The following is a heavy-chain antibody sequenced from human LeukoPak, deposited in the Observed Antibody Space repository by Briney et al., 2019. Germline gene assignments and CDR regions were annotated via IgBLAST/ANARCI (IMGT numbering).Heavy chain of an antibody. D-gene: IGHD2-21*01. CDR2: IYPGDSDT. CDR3: ASWGGAEYFQH. CDR1: GSSFTSYW. J-gene: IGHJ1*01. Sequence: GASLQISCKGSGSSFTSYWIGWVRQLPGKGLEWMGIIYPGDSDTRYSPSFQGQVTISADKSISTAYLQWSSLKASDTAMYYCASWGGAEYFQHWGQGTLVTVSS. V-gene: IGHV5-51*01.